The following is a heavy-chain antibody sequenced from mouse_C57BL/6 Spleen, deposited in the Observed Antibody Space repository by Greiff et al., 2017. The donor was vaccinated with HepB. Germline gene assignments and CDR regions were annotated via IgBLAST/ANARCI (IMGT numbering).Heavy chain of an antibody. CDR1: GYTFTSYT. J-gene: IGHJ3*01. D-gene: IGHD2-4*01. CDR3: ARRYDYDGFAY. CDR2: INPSSGYT. Sequence: LVESGAELARPGASVKMSCKASGYTFTSYTMHWVKQRPGQGLEWIGYINPSSGYTKYNQKFKDKATLTADKSSSTAYMQLSSLTSEDSAVYYCARRYDYDGFAYWGQGTLVTVSA. V-gene: IGHV1-4*01.